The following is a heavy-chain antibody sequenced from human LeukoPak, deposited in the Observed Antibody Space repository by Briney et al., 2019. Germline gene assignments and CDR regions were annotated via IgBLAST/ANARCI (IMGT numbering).Heavy chain of an antibody. D-gene: IGHD2-2*01. CDR2: INPNTGGT. J-gene: IGHJ5*02. CDR1: GYTFAAYY. Sequence: ASVKVSCKASGYTFAAYYVHWVRQAPGQGLEWMGWINPNTGGTRYAQKFQGRVTMTSDTSISTAYMELSRLTSDDTAVYYCAGAPGRTFYCSSSSCYDWLDPWGQGTLVTVSS. CDR3: AGAPGRTFYCSSSSCYDWLDP. V-gene: IGHV1-2*02.